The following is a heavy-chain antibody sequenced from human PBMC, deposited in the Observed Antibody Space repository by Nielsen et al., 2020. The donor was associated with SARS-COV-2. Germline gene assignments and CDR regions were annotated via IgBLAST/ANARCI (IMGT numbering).Heavy chain of an antibody. D-gene: IGHD3-22*01. CDR3: ARGITRITMIVVVPQADAFDI. V-gene: IGHV3-11*01. Sequence: WIRQPPGKGLEWVSYISSSGSTIYYADSVKGRFTISRDNAKNSLYLQMNSLRAEDTAVYYCARGITRITMIVVVPQADAFDIWGQGTMVTVSS. J-gene: IGHJ3*02. CDR2: ISSSGSTI.